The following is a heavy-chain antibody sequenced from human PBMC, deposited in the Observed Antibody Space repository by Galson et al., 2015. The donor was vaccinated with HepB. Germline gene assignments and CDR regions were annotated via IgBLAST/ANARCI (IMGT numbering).Heavy chain of an antibody. Sequence: SLRLSCAASGFTFSSYSMNWVRQAPGKGLEWVSSISSSSSYIYYADSVKGRFTISRDNSKSTLYLQMNSLRAEDTAVYYCAKTYWYDTSGQSDFWGQGTLVTVSS. D-gene: IGHD3-22*01. CDR1: GFTFSSYS. CDR2: ISSSSSYI. J-gene: IGHJ4*02. V-gene: IGHV3-21*04. CDR3: AKTYWYDTSGQSDF.